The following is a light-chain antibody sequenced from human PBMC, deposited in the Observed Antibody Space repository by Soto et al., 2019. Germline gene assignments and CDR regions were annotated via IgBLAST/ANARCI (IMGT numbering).Light chain of an antibody. CDR2: GAF. V-gene: IGKV3-15*01. J-gene: IGKJ1*01. CDR3: QQYNNWPRT. CDR1: QSISSN. Sequence: DIVMTQSPATLSVSPGERATLSCRASQSISSNLAWYQQKPGQAPRPLIYGAFSRATGIPARFSGSGSGTEFTLTISSLQSEDFAVYHCQQYNNWPRTFGQGTKVEI.